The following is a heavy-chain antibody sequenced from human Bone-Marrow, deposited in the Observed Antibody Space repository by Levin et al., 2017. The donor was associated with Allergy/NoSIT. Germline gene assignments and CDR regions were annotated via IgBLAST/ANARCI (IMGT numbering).Heavy chain of an antibody. CDR3: ARCSRSSCQGGSDY. J-gene: IGHJ4*02. V-gene: IGHV1-8*01. CDR2: MNPHSGNT. Sequence: GESLKISCRASGYIFNSYDMSWVLQATGQGLEWMGWMNPHSGNTDYAPKFLGRVTMTGNTSLSTVYMELSGLKSDDTAIYYCARCSRSSCQGGSDYWGQGTLVTVSS. CDR1: GYIFNSYD. D-gene: IGHD2-15*01.